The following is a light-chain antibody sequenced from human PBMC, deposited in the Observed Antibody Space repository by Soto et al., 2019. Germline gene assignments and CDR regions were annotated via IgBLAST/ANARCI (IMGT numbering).Light chain of an antibody. CDR1: QVISNY. CDR3: QAFKSAPRT. J-gene: IGKJ1*01. Sequence: DIQLTQSPSSLSASIGDRVTITCRARQVISNYLAWYQQRPGKAPKLLIFDASTLPSGVPSRFSGSGSGTDFTLTISGLQPEDVATYYCQAFKSAPRTFGQGTRVDIK. V-gene: IGKV1-27*01. CDR2: DAS.